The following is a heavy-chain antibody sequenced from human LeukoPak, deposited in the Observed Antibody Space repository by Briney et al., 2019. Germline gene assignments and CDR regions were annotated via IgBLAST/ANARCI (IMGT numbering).Heavy chain of an antibody. V-gene: IGHV3-48*01. CDR3: ARDAWVTASAFDF. J-gene: IGHJ3*01. CDR2: ISTSTTI. CDR1: GFTFSSYS. D-gene: IGHD2-21*02. Sequence: GGSLRLSCAASGFTFSSYSMNWVRQAPGKGLEWVSYISTSTTIYYADSVKGRFTISRDNAKTSLFLQMNSLRAEDTAVYYCARDAWVTASAFDFWGQGKMVTVSS.